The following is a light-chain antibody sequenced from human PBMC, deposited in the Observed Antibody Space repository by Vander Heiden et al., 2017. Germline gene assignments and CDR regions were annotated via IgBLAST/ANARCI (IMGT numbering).Light chain of an antibody. CDR2: AAS. V-gene: IGKV1-39*01. CDR1: RSISTF. CDR3: QQSFSSPPT. Sequence: DIQMTPSPSSLSASVGDRVTIICRASRSISTFLNWYQQKPGKAPELLVSAASSLHGGVPSRFSGSGSGTDFTLTISSLQPEDFATYYCQQSFSSPPTFGGGTKVEIK. J-gene: IGKJ4*01.